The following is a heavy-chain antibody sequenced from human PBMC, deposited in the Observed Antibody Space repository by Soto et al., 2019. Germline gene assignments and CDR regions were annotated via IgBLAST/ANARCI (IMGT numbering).Heavy chain of an antibody. CDR3: FFFQAEDGIRATVPVSAFLLNRSSDL. CDR2: IRSKANSYAT. V-gene: IGHV3-73*01. Sequence: GKGLEWVGRIRSKANSYATAYAASVKGRFTISRDDSKNTAYLQMNSLKTEDTAVYYCFFFQAEDGIRATVPVSAFLLNRSSDL. J-gene: IGHJ2*01. D-gene: IGHD1-26*01.